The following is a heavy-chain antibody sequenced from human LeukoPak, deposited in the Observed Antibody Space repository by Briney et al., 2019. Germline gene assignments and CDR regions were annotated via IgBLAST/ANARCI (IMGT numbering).Heavy chain of an antibody. CDR2: ISGSGGST. J-gene: IGHJ6*03. CDR1: GFTFSSYW. V-gene: IGHV3-21*01. CDR3: ARVRGGGTTLVYYYMDV. D-gene: IGHD1-1*01. Sequence: GGSLRLSCAASGFTFSSYWMTWVRQAPGKGLEWVSAISGSGGSTYYADSVKGRFTISRDNAKNSLYLQMNSLRAEDTAVYYCARVRGGGTTLVYYYMDVWGKGTTVTVSS.